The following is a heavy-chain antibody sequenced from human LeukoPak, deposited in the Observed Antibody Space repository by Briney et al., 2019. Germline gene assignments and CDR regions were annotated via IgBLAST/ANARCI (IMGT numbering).Heavy chain of an antibody. J-gene: IGHJ4*02. CDR3: ARSVRAGGDY. Sequence: GGSLRLSCAASGFIFSDYYMTWIRQAPGKGLEWVSYISPSGSDIHYADSVKGRFTISRDNGKKSVFLQMNSLRADDTAMYYCARSVRAGGDYWGQGTLVTVSS. CDR2: ISPSGSDI. CDR1: GFIFSDYY. V-gene: IGHV3-11*01.